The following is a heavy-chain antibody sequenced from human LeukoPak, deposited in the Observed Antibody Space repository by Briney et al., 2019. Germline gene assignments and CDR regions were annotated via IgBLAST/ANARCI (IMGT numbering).Heavy chain of an antibody. J-gene: IGHJ3*02. D-gene: IGHD6-19*01. CDR2: TNTDGRST. CDR1: GFSFSNYW. V-gene: IGHV3-74*01. CDR3: ARGLGYSSGWYYAFDI. Sequence: GGSLRLSCAASGFSFSNYWMHWVRQAPGKGLVGVSRTNTDGRSTTYADSVKGRFTISRDNAKNTLYLQMNSLRAEDTALYYCARGLGYSSGWYYAFDIWGQGTMVTVSS.